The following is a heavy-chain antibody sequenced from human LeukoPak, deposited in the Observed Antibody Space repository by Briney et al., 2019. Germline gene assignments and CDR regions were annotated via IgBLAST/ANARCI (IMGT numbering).Heavy chain of an antibody. CDR1: GGSISSYY. CDR2: IYYSGST. D-gene: IGHD6-19*01. Sequence: SETLSLTCTVSGGSISSYYRSWIRQPPGKGLDWIGYIYYSGSTNYNPSLKSRVTISVDTSKNQFSLKLSSVTAADTAVYYCARHPTYSSGCDYWGQGTLVTVSS. J-gene: IGHJ4*02. V-gene: IGHV4-59*08. CDR3: ARHPTYSSGCDY.